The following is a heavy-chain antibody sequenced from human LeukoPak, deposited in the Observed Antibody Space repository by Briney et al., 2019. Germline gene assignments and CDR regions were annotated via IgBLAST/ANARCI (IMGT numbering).Heavy chain of an antibody. D-gene: IGHD3-22*01. V-gene: IGHV1-69*13. CDR1: GGTFSSYA. J-gene: IGHJ6*02. CDR3: ARAGRRMIVVVNPYYYYYGMDV. Sequence: SVKVPCKASGGTFSSYATSWVRQAPGQGLEWMGGIIPIFGTANYAQKFQGRVTITADESTSTAYMELSSLRSEDTAVYYCARAGRRMIVVVNPYYYYYGMDVWGQGTRSPSP. CDR2: IIPIFGTA.